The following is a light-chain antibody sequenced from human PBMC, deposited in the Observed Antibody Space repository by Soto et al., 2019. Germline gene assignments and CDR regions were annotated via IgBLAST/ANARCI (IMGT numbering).Light chain of an antibody. J-gene: IGLJ1*01. Sequence: QSALTQPPSASGSPGQSVTISCTGTSSDVGGYNYVSWYQQYPGKAPKLMIYEVSKRPSGVPDRFSGSKSGNTASLTVSGLQDEDEADYCCSSYAGILYVFGTGTKLTVL. CDR2: EVS. CDR3: SSYAGILYV. CDR1: SSDVGGYNY. V-gene: IGLV2-8*01.